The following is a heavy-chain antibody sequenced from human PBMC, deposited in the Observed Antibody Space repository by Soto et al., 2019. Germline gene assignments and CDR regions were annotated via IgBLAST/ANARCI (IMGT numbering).Heavy chain of an antibody. D-gene: IGHD3-10*02. Sequence: SETLSLTCTVSGDSITSGGNYWSWIRQLPGKGLEWIGYIYYSGGTSYDPSLNSRFTISVDTSKNPFSLKLKSVTAADTAVYYCASFVPTCHQFDYWGQGALVTVSS. CDR1: GDSITSGGNY. V-gene: IGHV4-31*03. CDR2: IYYSGGT. J-gene: IGHJ4*02. CDR3: ASFVPTCHQFDY.